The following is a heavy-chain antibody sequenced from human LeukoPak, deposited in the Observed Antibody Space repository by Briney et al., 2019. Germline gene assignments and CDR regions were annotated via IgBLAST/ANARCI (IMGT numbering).Heavy chain of an antibody. CDR1: GYTFTSYG. J-gene: IGHJ6*02. V-gene: IGHV1-18*01. CDR2: ISAYNGNT. CDR3: ARDWGEGYFDWLLCYYYGMDV. D-gene: IGHD3-9*01. Sequence: GASVKVSCKASGYTFTSYGISWVRQAPGQGLEWMGWISAYNGNTNYAQKLQGRVTMTTDTSTSTAYMELRSLRSDDTAVYYCARDWGEGYFDWLLCYYYGMDVWGQGTTVTVSS.